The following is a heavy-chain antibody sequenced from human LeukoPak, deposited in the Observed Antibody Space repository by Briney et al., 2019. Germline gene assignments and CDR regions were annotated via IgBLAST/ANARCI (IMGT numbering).Heavy chain of an antibody. J-gene: IGHJ4*02. D-gene: IGHD6-19*01. V-gene: IGHV4-34*01. CDR1: GGSFSGYY. CDR2: INHSGST. CDR3: ARGRALRYSSGCYFNY. Sequence: SETLSLTCAVYGGSFSGYYWSWIRQPPGKGLEWIGEINHSGSTNYNPSLKSRVTISVDTSKNQFSLKLSSVTAADSAVYYCARGRALRYSSGCYFNYWGQGTLVTVSS.